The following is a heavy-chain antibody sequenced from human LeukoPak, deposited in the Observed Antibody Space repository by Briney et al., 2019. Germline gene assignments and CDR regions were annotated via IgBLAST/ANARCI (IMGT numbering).Heavy chain of an antibody. CDR2: IDWDDDK. CDR3: ARVRSGSYAIDV. CDR1: GFSLNTSGMR. V-gene: IGHV2-70*04. Sequence: SGPALVKPTQTLTLTCILSGFSLNTSGMRVSWIRQPPGKGLEWLARIDWDDDKLYSTSLETRLTISKDTSKNQVVLTMTNIDPVDTGTYHCARVRSGSYAIDVWGKGATVTVSS. J-gene: IGHJ6*03. D-gene: IGHD1-26*01.